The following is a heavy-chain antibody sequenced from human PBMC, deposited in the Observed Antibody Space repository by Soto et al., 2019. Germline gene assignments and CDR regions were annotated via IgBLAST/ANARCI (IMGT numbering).Heavy chain of an antibody. J-gene: IGHJ5*02. V-gene: IGHV4-39*01. Sequence: QLQLQESGPGLVKPSETLSLTCTVSGGSISSSSYYWGWIRQPPGKGLEWIGSIYYSGSTYYNPCLKSRVTISXXTXKXXFSLKLSSVTAADTAVYYCARLNGGWVQGKGWFDPWGQGTLVTVSS. CDR3: ARLNGGWVQGKGWFDP. CDR1: GGSISSSSYY. CDR2: IYYSGST. D-gene: IGHD6-19*01.